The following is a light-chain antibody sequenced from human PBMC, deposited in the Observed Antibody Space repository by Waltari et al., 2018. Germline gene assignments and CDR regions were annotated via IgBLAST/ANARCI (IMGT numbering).Light chain of an antibody. J-gene: IGKJ3*01. V-gene: IGKV3-15*01. Sequence: EIVMTQSPATLSVSPGERATLSCRASQSVSSNVAWDQQKPGQAPRLLIYGASTRATGIPARFSGSGSGTEFTLTISSLQSEDFAVYYCQQYNNWPPLTFGPGTKVDIK. CDR1: QSVSSN. CDR3: QQYNNWPPLT. CDR2: GAS.